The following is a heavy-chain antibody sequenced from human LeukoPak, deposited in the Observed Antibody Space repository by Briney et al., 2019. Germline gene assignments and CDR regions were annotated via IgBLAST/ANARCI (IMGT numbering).Heavy chain of an antibody. CDR3: AKDGRGFDWCPGGGFDP. CDR2: ISYDGSNK. J-gene: IGHJ5*02. Sequence: GGSLRLSCAASGFTFSSYGMHWVRQAPGKGLEWVAVISYDGSNKYYADSVKGRFTISRDNSKNTLYLQMNSLRAEDTAVYYCAKDGRGFDWCPGGGFDPWGQGTLVTVSS. CDR1: GFTFSSYG. D-gene: IGHD3-9*01. V-gene: IGHV3-30*18.